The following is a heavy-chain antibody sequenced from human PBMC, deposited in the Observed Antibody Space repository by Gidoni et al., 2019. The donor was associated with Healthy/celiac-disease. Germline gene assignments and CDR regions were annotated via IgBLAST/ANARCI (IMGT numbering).Heavy chain of an antibody. CDR1: GFSLSTSGVG. CDR2: IYWNDDK. D-gene: IGHD3-3*01. V-gene: IGHV2-5*01. J-gene: IGHJ5*02. Sequence: QITLKESGPTLVKPTQTLTLTCTFSGFSLSTSGVGVGWIRQPPGKALEWLALIYWNDDKRYSTSLKSRLTITKDTTKNQVVLTMTNMDPVDTATYYCAPNFWSGYSNWFDPWGQGTLVTVSS. CDR3: APNFWSGYSNWFDP.